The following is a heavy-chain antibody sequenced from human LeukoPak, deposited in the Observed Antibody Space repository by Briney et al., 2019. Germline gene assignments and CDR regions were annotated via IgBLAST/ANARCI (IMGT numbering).Heavy chain of an antibody. CDR2: ISGGGVST. Sequence: GGSLRLSCAASGFTFSSYAMSWVRQPPGKGLEWVSGISGGGVSTYYVDAVKGRLTISRDKSKNTLYLQMNSLRPEDTAAYYCAKHDPRRVVITNWFDPWGQGTLVTVSS. CDR3: AKHDPRRVVITNWFDP. D-gene: IGHD3-22*01. V-gene: IGHV3-23*01. CDR1: GFTFSSYA. J-gene: IGHJ5*02.